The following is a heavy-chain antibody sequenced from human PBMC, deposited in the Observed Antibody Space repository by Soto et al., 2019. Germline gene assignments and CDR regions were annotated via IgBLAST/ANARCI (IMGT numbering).Heavy chain of an antibody. V-gene: IGHV6-1*01. CDR3: AIEYSSASNSLNSTHV. Sequence: SQTLSLTCAISGDSVSSNSAAWNWIRQSPSRGLEWLGRTYYRSKWYNDYAVSVKSRITINPDTSKNQFSLQLNSVTPEDTAVYYCAIEYSSASNSLNSTHVWGQATTVTV. CDR1: GDSVSSNSAA. J-gene: IGHJ6*02. CDR2: TYYRSKWYN. D-gene: IGHD6-19*01.